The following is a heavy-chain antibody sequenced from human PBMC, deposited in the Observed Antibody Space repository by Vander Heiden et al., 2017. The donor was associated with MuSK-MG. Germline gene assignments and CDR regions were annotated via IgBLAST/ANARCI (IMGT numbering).Heavy chain of an antibody. CDR3: ARGCSSVSCAP. Sequence: QESVSRLVKPSETLSLTCRVAGVSLSSYYWHWIRQSADKGLEWMGRVYSSAYSSETTDVNPTLQGRLTLSTDTSKNEFSMTLISVTVADTAMDDCARGCSSVSCAPWGQGGRGTVSS. J-gene: IGHJ5*02. V-gene: IGHV4-4*07. CDR2: VYSSAYSSETT. CDR1: GVSLSSYY. D-gene: IGHD2-2*01.